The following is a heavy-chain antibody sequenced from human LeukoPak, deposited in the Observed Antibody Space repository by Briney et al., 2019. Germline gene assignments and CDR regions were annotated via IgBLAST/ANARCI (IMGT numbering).Heavy chain of an antibody. CDR2: ISYTGST. V-gene: IGHV4-59*01. CDR3: ARDDYRGVTNFDP. CDR1: GFSFSSYS. D-gene: IGHD3-10*01. Sequence: GSLRLSCAASGFSFSSYSMDWVRQAPGKGLEWIGYISYTGSTNYNPSLKSRVTISVDTSKNQFSLQLTSVTAADTAVYYCARDDYRGVTNFDPWGQGTLVTVSS. J-gene: IGHJ5*02.